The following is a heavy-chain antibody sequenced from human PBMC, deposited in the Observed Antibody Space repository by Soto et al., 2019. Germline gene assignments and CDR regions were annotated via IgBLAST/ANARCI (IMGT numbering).Heavy chain of an antibody. CDR3: AEGYTHGYKWFDP. CDR2: ISGSGAGT. CDR1: GFTFSIYA. V-gene: IGHV3-23*01. J-gene: IGHJ5*02. D-gene: IGHD2-2*02. Sequence: GGSLRLSCAASGFTFSIYAMRWLRQAPGKGLEWVPDISGSGAGTYYADSVTGRFTISRDNSKKTLYLQMNSLRADDTAVYFCAEGYTHGYKWFDPWGQGTLVTFSS.